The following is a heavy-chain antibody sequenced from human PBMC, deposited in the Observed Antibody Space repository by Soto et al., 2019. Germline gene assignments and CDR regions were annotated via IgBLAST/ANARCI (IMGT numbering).Heavy chain of an antibody. CDR1: GCTFTSYG. D-gene: IGHD3-22*01. Sequence: GAAGKVSGKACGCTFTSYGISWVRQAPGQGLEWMGWISAYNGNTNYAQKLQGRVTMTTDTSISTAYLQWSSLKASDSAMYYCAIHSSRYYYSNYYYGMDVWGQGTTVTVSS. CDR2: ISAYNGNT. CDR3: AIHSSRYYYSNYYYGMDV. J-gene: IGHJ6*02. V-gene: IGHV1-18*01.